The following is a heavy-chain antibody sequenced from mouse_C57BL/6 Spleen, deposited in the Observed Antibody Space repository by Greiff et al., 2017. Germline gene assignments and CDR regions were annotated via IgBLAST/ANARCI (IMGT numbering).Heavy chain of an antibody. CDR2: IDPSDSYT. J-gene: IGHJ2*01. CDR1: GYTFTSYW. Sequence: VKLQQPGAELVMPGASVKLSCKASGYTFTSYWMHWVKQRPGQGLEWIGEIDPSDSYTNYNQKFKGKSTLTVDKSSSTAYMQLSSLTSEDSAVYYCARRDYNYFDYWGQGTTLTVSS. D-gene: IGHD2-4*01. CDR3: ARRDYNYFDY. V-gene: IGHV1-69*01.